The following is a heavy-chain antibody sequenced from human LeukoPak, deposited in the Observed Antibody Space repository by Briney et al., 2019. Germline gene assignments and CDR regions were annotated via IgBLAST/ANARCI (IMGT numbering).Heavy chain of an antibody. CDR3: ARDRLRFLGGRGGNWFDP. V-gene: IGHV4-59*12. CDR2: IYYSGST. Sequence: SETLSLTCTVSGGSISSYYWSWIRQPPGKGLEWIGYIYYSGSTNYNPSLKSRVTISVDTSKNQFSLKLSSVTAADTAVYYCARDRLRFLGGRGGNWFDPWGQGTLVTVSS. CDR1: GGSISSYY. D-gene: IGHD3-3*01. J-gene: IGHJ5*02.